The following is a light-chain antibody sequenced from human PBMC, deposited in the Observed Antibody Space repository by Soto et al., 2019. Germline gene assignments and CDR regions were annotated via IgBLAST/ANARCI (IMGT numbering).Light chain of an antibody. V-gene: IGLV2-14*01. J-gene: IGLJ1*01. CDR2: EVT. CDR3: SSYTNINTRGCV. Sequence: SALTHPGSVSASPGQSITFSCPGTSGDIGSYNRVSWYQQHSGKASKLIIYEVTDRPSGVSNRCSGSKSGNTASLTISGLQAEDEAEYYCSSYTNINTRGCVFGTGTKVTVL. CDR1: SGDIGSYNR.